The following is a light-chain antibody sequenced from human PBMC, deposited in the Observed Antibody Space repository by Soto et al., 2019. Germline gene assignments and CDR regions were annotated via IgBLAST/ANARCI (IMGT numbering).Light chain of an antibody. V-gene: IGLV1-51*01. CDR1: GSNIGNNH. J-gene: IGLJ2*01. Sequence: QSVLTQPPSVSAAPGQPVTISCSGSGSNIGNNHVSWYQQLPGTAPKHLIYDNNKRPSGISDRFSGSKSGTSATLNITGLQAGDEADYYCGSSDSSLSAGIFGGGTKLTVL. CDR3: GSSDSSLSAGI. CDR2: DNN.